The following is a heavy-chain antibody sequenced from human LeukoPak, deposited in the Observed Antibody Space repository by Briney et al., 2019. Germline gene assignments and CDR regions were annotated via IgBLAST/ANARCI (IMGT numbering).Heavy chain of an antibody. CDR2: ISAYNSNT. CDR3: AREGTMVRGVVNYYYMDV. D-gene: IGHD3-10*01. J-gene: IGHJ6*03. Sequence: ASVKVSCKASGYTFTSYGISWVRQAPGQGLEWMGWISAYNSNTNYAQKLQGRVTMTTDTSTSTAYMELRSLRSDDTAVYYCAREGTMVRGVVNYYYMDVWGKGTTVTVSS. V-gene: IGHV1-18*01. CDR1: GYTFTSYG.